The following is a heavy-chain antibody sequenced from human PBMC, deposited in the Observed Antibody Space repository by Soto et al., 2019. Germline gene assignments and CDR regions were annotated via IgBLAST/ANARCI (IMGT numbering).Heavy chain of an antibody. D-gene: IGHD2-21*01. Sequence: QVRLEQSGADVKTPGASVKVSCQASGYTFNIYAIHWVRQAPGQRPEWMGWMNAGNGNTEYSPKFHGRVTMTRDRYARAAYMEPSGLTSEDTAVYYCARDCTYCGGDTGREAFDIWGQGTMVTVS. CDR3: ARDCTYCGGDTGREAFDI. V-gene: IGHV1-3*01. J-gene: IGHJ3*02. CDR2: MNAGNGNT. CDR1: GYTFNIYA.